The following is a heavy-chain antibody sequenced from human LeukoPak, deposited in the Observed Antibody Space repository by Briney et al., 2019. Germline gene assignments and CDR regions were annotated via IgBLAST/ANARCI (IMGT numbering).Heavy chain of an antibody. CDR3: ARVVVRNVRSGRYFLDAFDI. CDR2: IIPIFGTA. D-gene: IGHD1-26*01. J-gene: IGHJ3*02. V-gene: IGHV1-69*01. CDR1: GGTFSSYA. Sequence: GSSVKVSCKASGGTFSSYAFSWVRQAPGQGLEWMGGIIPIFGTANYAQKFQGRVTITADESTSTAYMELSSLRSEDTAVYYCARVVVRNVRSGRYFLDAFDIWGQGTMVTVSS.